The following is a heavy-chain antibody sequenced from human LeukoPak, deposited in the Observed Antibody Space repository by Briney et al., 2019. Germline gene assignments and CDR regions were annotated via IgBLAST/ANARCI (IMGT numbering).Heavy chain of an antibody. CDR2: ISFDGSNK. Sequence: GGSLRLSCEGSAFIFSGHWMNWVRQTPGKGLEWVAVISFDGSNKYYADSVKGRFTISRDNSKNTLYLQMNSLRVEDTAVYYCAKDTSSGWYSRFDPWGQGTLATVSS. D-gene: IGHD6-19*01. J-gene: IGHJ5*02. CDR1: AFIFSGHW. V-gene: IGHV3-30*18. CDR3: AKDTSSGWYSRFDP.